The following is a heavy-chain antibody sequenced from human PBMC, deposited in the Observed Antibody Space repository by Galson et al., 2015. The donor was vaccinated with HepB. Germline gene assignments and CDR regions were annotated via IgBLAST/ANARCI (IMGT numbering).Heavy chain of an antibody. J-gene: IGHJ6*03. V-gene: IGHV1-46*03. CDR1: GYTFTSYY. Sequence: SVKVSCKASGYTFTSYYMHWVRQAPGQGLEWMGIINPSGGSTNYAQKFQGRVTMTRDTSTSTVYMELSSLRSEDTAVYYCARDISSTSHYYYYYYMDVWGKGTTVTVSS. D-gene: IGHD2-2*01. CDR2: INPSGGST. CDR3: ARDISSTSHYYYYYYMDV.